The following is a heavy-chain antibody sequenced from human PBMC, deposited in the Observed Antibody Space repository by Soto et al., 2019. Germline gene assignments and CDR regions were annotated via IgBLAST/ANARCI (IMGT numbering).Heavy chain of an antibody. Sequence: QAQVVQSGAEVRKPGSSVKLSCKASEGTFNSYAIAWVRQAPGQGLEWLGGIIPYYNTLNYAQKFQDRVTITADDSTNTVYMELSSLRSDDTAVYFCASGASRWYPYFVASWAQGTLVTVSS. D-gene: IGHD6-13*01. J-gene: IGHJ4*02. V-gene: IGHV1-69*01. CDR1: EGTFNSYA. CDR3: ASGASRWYPYFVAS. CDR2: IIPYYNTL.